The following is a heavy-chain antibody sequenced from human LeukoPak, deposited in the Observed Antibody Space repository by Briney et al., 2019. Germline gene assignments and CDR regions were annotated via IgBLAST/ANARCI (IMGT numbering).Heavy chain of an antibody. CDR2: INHSGSP. Sequence: SETLSLTCAVYGGSFNGYFWSWIRQPPGKGLEWIGEINHSGSPNYNPSLKSRVTISVDTSKNQVSLKLNSVTAADTAVYYCARHVPYDYVWGSYRRVEYFDYWGQGTLVTVSS. V-gene: IGHV4-34*01. D-gene: IGHD3-16*02. J-gene: IGHJ4*02. CDR1: GGSFNGYF. CDR3: ARHVPYDYVWGSYRRVEYFDY.